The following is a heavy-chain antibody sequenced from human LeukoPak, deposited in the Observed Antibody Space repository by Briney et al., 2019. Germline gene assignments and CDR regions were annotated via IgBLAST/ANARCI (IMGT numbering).Heavy chain of an antibody. J-gene: IGHJ4*02. CDR2: IYYSGST. CDR1: GGSISSSSYY. D-gene: IGHD3-16*02. Sequence: SETLSLTCTVSGGSISSSSYYWGWIRQPPGKGLEWIGSIYYSGSTYYNPSLKSRVTISVDTSKNQFSLKLSSVTAAGTAVYYCASHYDYVWGSYRYTPDYWGQGTLVTVSS. CDR3: ASHYDYVWGSYRYTPDY. V-gene: IGHV4-39*01.